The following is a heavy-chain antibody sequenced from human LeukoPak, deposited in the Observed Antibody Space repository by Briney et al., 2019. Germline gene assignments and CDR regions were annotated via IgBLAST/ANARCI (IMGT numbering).Heavy chain of an antibody. D-gene: IGHD6-6*01. J-gene: IGHJ4*02. V-gene: IGHV4-59*11. CDR2: IYYSGST. CDR1: GGSISIHY. CDR3: ARGSPYSSSQYYFDY. Sequence: PSETLSLTCTVSGGSISIHYWSWIRQPPGKGLEWIGYIYYSGSTNYNPSLKSRVTISVDTSKNQFSLKLSSVTAADTAVYYCARGSPYSSSQYYFDYWGQGTLVTVSS.